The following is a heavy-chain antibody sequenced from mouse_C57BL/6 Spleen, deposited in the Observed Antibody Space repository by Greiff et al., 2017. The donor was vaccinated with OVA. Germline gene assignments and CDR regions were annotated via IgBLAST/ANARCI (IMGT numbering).Heavy chain of an antibody. CDR3: ARGSGILYYFDY. CDR2: IDPSDSYT. J-gene: IGHJ2*01. V-gene: IGHV1-69*01. D-gene: IGHD1-3*01. Sequence: QVQLQQPGAELVMPGASVKLSCKASGYTFTSYWMHWVKQRPGQGLEWIGEIDPSDSYTNYNQKFKGKSTLTVDKSSSTAYMQLSSLTSEDSAVYYCARGSGILYYFDYWGQGTTLTVSS. CDR1: GYTFTSYW.